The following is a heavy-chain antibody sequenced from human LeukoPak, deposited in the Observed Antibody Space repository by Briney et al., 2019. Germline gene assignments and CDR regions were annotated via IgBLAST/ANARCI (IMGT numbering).Heavy chain of an antibody. V-gene: IGHV3-74*01. Sequence: GGSLRLSCAASGFTFSSYWMHWVRQAPGEGLVWVSRIGSDGSTTTYADSVKGRFTISRDNAKNTLYLQMNGLRAEDTAVCYCAVDNWGNSHWGQGTLVTVSS. CDR2: IGSDGSTT. CDR1: GFTFSSYW. D-gene: IGHD7-27*01. CDR3: AVDNWGNSH. J-gene: IGHJ4*02.